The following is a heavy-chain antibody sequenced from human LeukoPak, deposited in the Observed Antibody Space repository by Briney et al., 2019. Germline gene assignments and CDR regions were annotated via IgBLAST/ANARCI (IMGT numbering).Heavy chain of an antibody. CDR3: VKDLMGRFLMGGTTAYLHH. CDR1: GFSISSYE. Sequence: GGSLRLSCAASGFSISSYEMNWVRQAPGKGLEWVSHISSSGSTIWYADSVKGRFTISRDNAKNSLYLQMNSLRVEDMAVYYCVKDLMGRFLMGGTTAYLHHWGQGTLVTVSS. CDR2: ISSSGSTI. J-gene: IGHJ1*01. V-gene: IGHV3-48*03. D-gene: IGHD1-1*01.